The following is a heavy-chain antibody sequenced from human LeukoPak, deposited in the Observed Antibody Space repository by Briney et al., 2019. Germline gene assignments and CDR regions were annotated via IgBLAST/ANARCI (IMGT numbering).Heavy chain of an antibody. D-gene: IGHD6-13*01. Sequence: SQTLSLTCTVSGGSISSGGYYWSWIRQHPGKGLEWIGYIYYSGSTYYNPSLKSRVTISVDMSKNQFSLKLSSVTAADTAVYYCARGGAAAGDFDYWGQGTLVTVSS. J-gene: IGHJ4*02. CDR3: ARGGAAAGDFDY. V-gene: IGHV4-31*03. CDR1: GGSISSGGYY. CDR2: IYYSGST.